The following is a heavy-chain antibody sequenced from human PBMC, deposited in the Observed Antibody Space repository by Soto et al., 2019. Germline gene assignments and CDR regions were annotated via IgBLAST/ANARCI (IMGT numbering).Heavy chain of an antibody. Sequence: EVQLVESGGGLVQPGGPLKLSCAASGFTFSGSAMHWVRQASGKGLEWVGRIRSKANSYATAYAASVKGRFTISRDDSKNTAYLQMNSLKTEDTAVYYCHYYYYGMDVWGQGTTVTVSS. V-gene: IGHV3-73*02. CDR3: HYYYYGMDV. CDR2: IRSKANSYAT. CDR1: GFTFSGSA. J-gene: IGHJ6*02.